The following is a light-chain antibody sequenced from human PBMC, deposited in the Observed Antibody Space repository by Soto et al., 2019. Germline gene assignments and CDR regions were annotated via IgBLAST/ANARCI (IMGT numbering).Light chain of an antibody. CDR3: ISYLRSINYV. V-gene: IGLV2-8*01. CDR2: EVN. J-gene: IGLJ1*01. Sequence: QSALTQAPSASGSPVQWVTISRTGGNNEVGGYTYVAVYQHPPGKAPKLIIYEVNQPRSRIPGRFSGSNSGNTASLTVSGHQREYEAEYFCISYLRSINYVFGTGTKVTVL. CDR1: NNEVGGYTY.